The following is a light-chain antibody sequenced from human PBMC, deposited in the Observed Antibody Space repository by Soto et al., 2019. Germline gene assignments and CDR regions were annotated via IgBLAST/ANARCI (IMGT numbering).Light chain of an antibody. CDR2: AAS. CDR3: QQSYSTLPWT. Sequence: DIPMTQSPSSLSASVGDRVTITCRASQSISSYLNWYQQKPGKAPKLLIYAASSLQSGVPSRFSGSGSGTYFTLTISSLQPEDFATYYWQQSYSTLPWTFGQGTKVEIK. CDR1: QSISSY. V-gene: IGKV1-39*01. J-gene: IGKJ1*01.